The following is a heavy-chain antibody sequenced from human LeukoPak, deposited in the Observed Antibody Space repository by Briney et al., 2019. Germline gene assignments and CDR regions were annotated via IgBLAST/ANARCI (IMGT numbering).Heavy chain of an antibody. CDR1: GGSFSVYY. CDR2: INHSGST. Sequence: PSETLSLTCAVYGGSFSVYYWSWIRQPPGKGLEWIGEINHSGSTNYNPSLKSRVTISVDTSKNQFSLKLSSVTAADTAVYYCARGRSGYYGSGSQIDYWGQGTLVTVSS. V-gene: IGHV4-34*01. CDR3: ARGRSGYYGSGSQIDY. J-gene: IGHJ4*02. D-gene: IGHD3-10*01.